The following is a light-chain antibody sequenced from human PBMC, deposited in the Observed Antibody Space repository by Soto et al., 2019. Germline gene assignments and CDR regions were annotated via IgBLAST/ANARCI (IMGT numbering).Light chain of an antibody. CDR1: QTISSW. J-gene: IGKJ5*01. CDR2: KAS. Sequence: IQITQFPATLTCAVGNIVTIGGRASQTISSWLAWYQQKPGKAPKLLIYKASTLKSGVPSRFSGTGSGTEFTLTISCLQSEDFATYYCQQADPFPITFGQGTRLEIK. V-gene: IGKV1-5*03. CDR3: QQADPFPIT.